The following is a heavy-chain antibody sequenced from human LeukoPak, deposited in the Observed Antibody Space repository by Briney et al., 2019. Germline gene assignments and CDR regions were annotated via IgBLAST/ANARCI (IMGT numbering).Heavy chain of an antibody. Sequence: GGSLRLSCAASGFTFSSYAMNWVRQTPGKGLEWVSVISGSGGSTYYADSVKGRFTISRDNSKNTLYLQMNSLRAEDTAVYYCAKGGDSSGYYYYFDYWGQGTLVTVSS. CDR3: AKGGDSSGYYYYFDY. CDR1: GFTFSSYA. CDR2: ISGSGGST. J-gene: IGHJ4*02. D-gene: IGHD3-22*01. V-gene: IGHV3-23*01.